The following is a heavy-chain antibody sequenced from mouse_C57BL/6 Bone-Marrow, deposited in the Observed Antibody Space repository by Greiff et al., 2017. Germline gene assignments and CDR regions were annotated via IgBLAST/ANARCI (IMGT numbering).Heavy chain of an antibody. J-gene: IGHJ2*01. V-gene: IGHV1-26*01. D-gene: IGHD1-1*01. Sequence: EVQLQQSGPELVKPGASVKISCKASGYTFTDYYMNWVKQSHGKSLEWIGDINPNNGGTSYNQKFKGKATLTVDKSSSTAYMELRSLTSEDSAVYYCARGGYGSSLDYWGQGTTLTVSS. CDR1: GYTFTDYY. CDR3: ARGGYGSSLDY. CDR2: INPNNGGT.